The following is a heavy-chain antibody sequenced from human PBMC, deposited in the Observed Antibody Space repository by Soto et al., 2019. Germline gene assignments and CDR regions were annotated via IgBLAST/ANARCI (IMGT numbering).Heavy chain of an antibody. J-gene: IGHJ4*01. CDR3: ARVDVSTAGSFDY. CDR2: INPSGDST. Sequence: AGGSLRLSCVASGFTFSRHGLSWVRQAPGKGLEWVSTINPSGDSTFYADSVKGRFTISRDNSKNTVYLQMNSLSVGDTAVYLCARVDVSTAGSFDYWGHGALVTVSS. CDR1: GFTFSRHG. D-gene: IGHD6-13*01. V-gene: IGHV3-23*01.